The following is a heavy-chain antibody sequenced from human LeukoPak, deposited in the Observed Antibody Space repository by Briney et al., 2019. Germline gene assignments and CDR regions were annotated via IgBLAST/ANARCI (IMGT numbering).Heavy chain of an antibody. CDR1: GYTLTELS. V-gene: IGHV1-18*01. J-gene: IGHJ4*02. Sequence: ASVKVSCKVSGYTLTELSMHWVRQAPGQGLEWMGRISAYNGNTNYAQKLQGRVTMTTDTSTSTAYMELSSLRSEDTAVYYCATQYSSGTYYFDYWGQGTLVTVSS. CDR3: ATQYSSGTYYFDY. CDR2: ISAYNGNT. D-gene: IGHD6-19*01.